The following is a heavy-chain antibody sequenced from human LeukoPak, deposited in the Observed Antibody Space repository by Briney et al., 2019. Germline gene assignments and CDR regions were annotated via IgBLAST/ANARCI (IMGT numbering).Heavy chain of an antibody. Sequence: SSETLSLTCTVSGVSISSYYWGWIRQPPGKGLEWIGSIYYSGSTYYNPSLKSRVTISVDTSKNQFSLKLSSVTAADTAVYYCASEGDYYDSSGYYIFDYWGQGTLVTVSS. CDR3: ASEGDYYDSSGYYIFDY. V-gene: IGHV4-39*01. CDR2: IYYSGST. J-gene: IGHJ4*02. CDR1: GVSISSYY. D-gene: IGHD3-22*01.